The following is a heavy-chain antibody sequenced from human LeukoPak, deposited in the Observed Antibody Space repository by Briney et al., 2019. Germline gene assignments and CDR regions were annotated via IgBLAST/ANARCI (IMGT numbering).Heavy chain of an antibody. CDR1: GGSFSSGTHY. V-gene: IGHV4-61*01. CDR3: ARRRVVVAATSWFDP. D-gene: IGHD2-15*01. CDR2: IYYNGNT. Sequence: PSETLSLTCTVSGGSFSSGTHYWSWIRQPPGKGLEWVGDIYYNGNTNYNPSLKSRVTISMDTSKNQFSLKLTSVTAADTAMYYCARRRVVVAATSWFDPWGQGTLVTVSS. J-gene: IGHJ5*02.